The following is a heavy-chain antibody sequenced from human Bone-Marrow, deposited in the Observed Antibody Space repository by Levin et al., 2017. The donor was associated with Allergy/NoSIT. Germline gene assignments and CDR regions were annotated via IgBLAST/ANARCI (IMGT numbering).Heavy chain of an antibody. CDR1: GFAFSSYA. CDR2: VSGTGDTT. Sequence: GGSLRLSCAASGFAFSSYAMNWVRQAPGKGLEWVSFVSGTGDTTYYADSVKGRFTISRDNSKNTLYLQMNSLRAEDTAIYYCAKDGDWRITFGGIIVTWGQGTLVTVSS. V-gene: IGHV3-23*01. CDR3: AKDGDWRITFGGIIVT. J-gene: IGHJ5*02. D-gene: IGHD3-16*02.